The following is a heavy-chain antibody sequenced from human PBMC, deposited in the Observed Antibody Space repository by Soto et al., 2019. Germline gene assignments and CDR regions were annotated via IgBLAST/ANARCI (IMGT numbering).Heavy chain of an antibody. D-gene: IGHD3-22*01. V-gene: IGHV4-31*03. J-gene: IGHJ4*02. CDR2: LYYSGGT. Sequence: QVQLQESGPGLVKPSQTLSLTCTVSGASISSGGYYWSWIRQDPGKGLEGIGYLYYSGGTYYNSFLKSRGTLSVDTSKNQFSLKLNSVPAADTAVYYCARVGRFYDSGVWGGYFEHWGQGTLVTVTS. CDR1: GASISSGGYY. CDR3: ARVGRFYDSGVWGGYFEH.